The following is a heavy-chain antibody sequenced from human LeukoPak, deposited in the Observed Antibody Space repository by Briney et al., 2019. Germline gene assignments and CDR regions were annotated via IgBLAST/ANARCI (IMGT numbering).Heavy chain of an antibody. V-gene: IGHV4-34*01. CDR1: GGSFSGYY. Sequence: SETLSLTCAVYGGSFSGYYWSWIRQPPGKGLEWIGEINHSGSTNYNPSLKSRVTISVDTSKNQFSLKLSSVTAADTAVYYCARQEGYYYDSSGSPEDAFDIWGQGTMVTVSS. J-gene: IGHJ3*02. CDR3: ARQEGYYYDSSGSPEDAFDI. D-gene: IGHD3-22*01. CDR2: INHSGST.